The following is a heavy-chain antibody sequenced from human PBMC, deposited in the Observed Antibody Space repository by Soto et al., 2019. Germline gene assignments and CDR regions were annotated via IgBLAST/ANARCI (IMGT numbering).Heavy chain of an antibody. J-gene: IGHJ5*02. D-gene: IGHD4-17*01. CDR2: IFYSGTT. Sequence: SETLSLTCTVSGGSISSSSYQWGWIRQPPGKGLEWIGFIFYSGTTNYNPSLKSRVAISLDTSKNQFFLMLRSVTAADTAVYYCAREMTTVHSNWFDPWGQGAPVTVSS. CDR1: GGSISSSSYQ. V-gene: IGHV4-39*07. CDR3: AREMTTVHSNWFDP.